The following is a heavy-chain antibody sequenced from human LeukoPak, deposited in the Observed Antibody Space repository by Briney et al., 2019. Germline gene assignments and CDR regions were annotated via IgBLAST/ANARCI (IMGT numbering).Heavy chain of an antibody. D-gene: IGHD4-17*01. V-gene: IGHV4-34*01. CDR3: ARGRTVTTYFDY. Sequence: SETLSLACAVYGGSFSGYYWSWIRQPPGKGLEWIGEINHSGSTNYNPSLKSRVTISVDTSKNQFSLKLSSVTAADTAVYYCARGRTVTTYFDYWGQGTLVTVSS. CDR2: INHSGST. CDR1: GGSFSGYY. J-gene: IGHJ4*02.